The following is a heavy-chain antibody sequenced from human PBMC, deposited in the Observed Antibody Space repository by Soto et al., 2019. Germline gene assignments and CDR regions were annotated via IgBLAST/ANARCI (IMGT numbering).Heavy chain of an antibody. CDR1: GGSISSSNL. CDR2: IYHGGST. CDR3: ARSPRSIAAGGIDY. D-gene: IGHD6-13*01. V-gene: IGHV4-4*02. Sequence: PSETLSLTCAVSGGSISSSNLWTWVRPPPGKGLEWIGEIYHGGSTNYNPSLKSRVTISVDKSKNQFSLRLSSVTAADTAVYYCARSPRSIAAGGIDYWGQGILVTVSS. J-gene: IGHJ4*02.